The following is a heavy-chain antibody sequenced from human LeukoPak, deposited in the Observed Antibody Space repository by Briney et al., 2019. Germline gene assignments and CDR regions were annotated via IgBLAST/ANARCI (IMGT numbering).Heavy chain of an antibody. D-gene: IGHD6-6*01. CDR1: GFTFSSYA. V-gene: IGHV3-23*01. CDR3: AKMTSSSSTRGAFDI. J-gene: IGHJ3*02. CDR2: VSGSGGGT. Sequence: PGGSLRLSCAASGFTFSSYAMSWVRQAPGKGLEWVSGVSGSGGGTNYADSVKGRFTITRDNSKNTLYLQMNSLRAEDTAMYYCAKMTSSSSTRGAFDIWGQGTVVTVSS.